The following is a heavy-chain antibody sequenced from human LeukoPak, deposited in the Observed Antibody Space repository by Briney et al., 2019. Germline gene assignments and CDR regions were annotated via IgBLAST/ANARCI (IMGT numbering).Heavy chain of an antibody. V-gene: IGHV4-30-2*01. CDR3: ARETHYGDYVDYFDY. D-gene: IGHD4-17*01. CDR1: GGSISSGGYS. J-gene: IGHJ4*02. Sequence: SETLSLTCAVSGGSISSGGYSWSWIRQPPGKGLEWIGYIYPSGSTYYNPSLKSRVTISVDRSKNQFSLKLSSVTAADTAVYYCARETHYGDYVDYFDYWGQGTLVTVSS. CDR2: IYPSGST.